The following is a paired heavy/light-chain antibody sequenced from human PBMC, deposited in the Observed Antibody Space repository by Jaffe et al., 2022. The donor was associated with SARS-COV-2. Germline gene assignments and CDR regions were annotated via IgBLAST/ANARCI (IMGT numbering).Light chain of an antibody. Sequence: SYELTQPLSVSVALGQTARITCGGNNIGRRDVHWYQQRPDQAPVLIIYRSNKRPPAIPERFSGSNWGNTATLTIARAQAGDEADYYCQVWDRTPAVFGGGTKLTVL. CDR2: RSN. CDR1: NIGRRD. J-gene: IGLJ3*02. V-gene: IGLV3-9*01. CDR3: QVWDRTPAV.
Heavy chain of an antibody. CDR1: GFTFSGSG. CDR2: IKNRVDNYAT. V-gene: IGHV3-73*02. J-gene: IGHJ3*01. D-gene: IGHD3-16*01. Sequence: EEQLVESGGGLVQPGGSLKLSCVASGFTFSGSGIHWVRQVPGKGLAWVARIKNRVDNYATEYTAPVKGRFTVSRDDSKNTAYLQMKNLRTEDTAVYYCTRLGGGPDALDLWGQGTLVTVSS. CDR3: TRLGGGPDALDL.